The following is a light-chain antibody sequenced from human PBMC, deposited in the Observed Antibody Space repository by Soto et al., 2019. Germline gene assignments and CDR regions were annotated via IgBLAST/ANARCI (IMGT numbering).Light chain of an antibody. CDR2: DDS. Sequence: SSELTQPPSVSVAPGKTAKITCGGNNIGSKSVHWYQQKPGQAPVLVIYDDSDRPSGIPERFSGSNSGNTATLTISRVEVGDEADYYCQVWDSSSDHVVFGGGTKLTVL. V-gene: IGLV3-21*04. J-gene: IGLJ2*01. CDR3: QVWDSSSDHVV. CDR1: NIGSKS.